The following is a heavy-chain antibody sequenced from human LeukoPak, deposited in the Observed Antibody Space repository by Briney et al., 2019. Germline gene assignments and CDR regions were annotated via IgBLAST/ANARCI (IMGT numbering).Heavy chain of an antibody. J-gene: IGHJ4*02. CDR1: GFTFSSYA. CDR3: ARVPAVAGTYYFDY. Sequence: PGGSLRLSCAASGFTFSSYALHWVRQAPGKGLEWVAVISYDGSNKYYADSVKGRFTISRDNSKNTLSLQMNSLRAEDTAVYYCARVPAVAGTYYFDYWGQGTLVTVSS. CDR2: ISYDGSNK. V-gene: IGHV3-30-3*01. D-gene: IGHD6-19*01.